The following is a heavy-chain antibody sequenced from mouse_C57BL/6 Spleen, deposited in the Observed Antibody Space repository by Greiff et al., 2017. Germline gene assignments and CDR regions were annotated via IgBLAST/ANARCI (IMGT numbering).Heavy chain of an antibody. CDR2: ISSGSSTI. Sequence: VKLMESGGGLVKPGGSLKLSCAASGFTFSDYGMHWVRQAPEKGLEWVAYISSGSSTIYYADTVKGRFTISRDNAKNTLFLQMTSLRSEDTAMYYCAREARRGYYYAMDYWGQGTSGTVSS. CDR1: GFTFSDYG. CDR3: AREARRGYYYAMDY. J-gene: IGHJ4*01. V-gene: IGHV5-17*01. D-gene: IGHD2-14*01.